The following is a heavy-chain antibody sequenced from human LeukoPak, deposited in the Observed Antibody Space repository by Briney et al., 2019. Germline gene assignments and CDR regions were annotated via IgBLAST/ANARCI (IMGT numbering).Heavy chain of an antibody. CDR1: GYSFTGYF. CDR3: ARVPSMIRGVVNYGMDV. D-gene: IGHD3-10*01. Sequence: ASVKVSCKTSGYSFTGYFMHWVRQAPGQGLEWMGWINPNSGDTKDAQRFEGRVSVTRDTSIHTAYMELRRLTSDDTAVYYCARVPSMIRGVVNYGMDVWGQGTTVTVSS. J-gene: IGHJ6*02. CDR2: INPNSGDT. V-gene: IGHV1-2*02.